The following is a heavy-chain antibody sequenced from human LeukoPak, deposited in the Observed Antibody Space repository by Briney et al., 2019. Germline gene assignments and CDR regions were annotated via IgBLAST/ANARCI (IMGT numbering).Heavy chain of an antibody. CDR1: GGSISSYS. V-gene: IGHV4-4*07. Sequence: SETLSLTCTVSGGSISSYSWSWIRQPAEKGLEWIGRIYTSGNSNYNPSLKSRVTMSIDTSKKQFSLRMSSVADADTAVYYCASSSVMETASGFDHWGQGFLVTVSS. CDR2: IYTSGNS. J-gene: IGHJ4*02. CDR3: ASSSVMETASGFDH. D-gene: IGHD2-21*02.